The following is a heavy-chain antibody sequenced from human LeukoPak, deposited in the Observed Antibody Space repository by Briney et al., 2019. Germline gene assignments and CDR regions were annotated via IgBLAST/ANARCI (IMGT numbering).Heavy chain of an antibody. D-gene: IGHD4-17*01. V-gene: IGHV3-7*01. Sequence: PGGSLRLSCAASGFTFSSYWMSWVRQAPGKGLEWVANIKKDGSEKFYVDSVKGRFTISRDNAKNSLYLQMSSLRAEDTAVYYCARGLTTVTTYMDVWGKGTTVTVSS. CDR2: IKKDGSEK. CDR3: ARGLTTVTTYMDV. J-gene: IGHJ6*03. CDR1: GFTFSSYW.